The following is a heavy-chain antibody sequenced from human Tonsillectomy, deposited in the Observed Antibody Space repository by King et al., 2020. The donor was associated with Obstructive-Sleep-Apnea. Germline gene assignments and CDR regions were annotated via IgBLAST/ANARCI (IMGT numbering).Heavy chain of an antibody. D-gene: IGHD3-9*01. V-gene: IGHV3-30*18. CDR3: AKSRVLTYFDPSGSLDY. CDR2: ISYDGSKD. Sequence: VQLVESGGGVVQPGRSLRLSCAASGFTFSRFGMHWVRQAPGKGLEWVAVISYDGSKDSYAGSVKGRFTISRDNAKNTLYLQLDSLRPEDTAVYYCAKSRVLTYFDPSGSLDYWGKGTLVTVSS. J-gene: IGHJ4*02. CDR1: GFTFSRFG.